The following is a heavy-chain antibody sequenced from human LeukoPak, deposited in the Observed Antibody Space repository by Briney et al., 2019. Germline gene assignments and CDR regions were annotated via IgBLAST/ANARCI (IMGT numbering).Heavy chain of an antibody. J-gene: IGHJ4*02. V-gene: IGHV3-53*01. D-gene: IGHD6-19*01. CDR2: IYSGGSP. CDR3: ARGIIAVAPLDY. CDR1: GFIVSANY. Sequence: PGGSLRLSCAASGFIVSANYMNWVRQAPGKGLEWVSVIYSGGSPFYADSVKGRFTISRDNSKNTVYLQMNSLRVEDTAVYYCARGIIAVAPLDYWGQGTLVTVSS.